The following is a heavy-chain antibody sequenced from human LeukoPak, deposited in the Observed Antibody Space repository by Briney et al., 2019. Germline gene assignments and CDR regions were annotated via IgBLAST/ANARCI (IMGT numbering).Heavy chain of an antibody. D-gene: IGHD2-2*01. CDR2: ISYDGRNK. V-gene: IGHV3-30*18. J-gene: IGHJ4*02. Sequence: GGSLRLSCAASGFTFNNYGMHWVRQAPGKGLEWVAVISYDGRNKHYPDSVKGRFTISRDISTDTLWLQMDSLRTEDTAVYYCAKGPLRGTAAAIDYWGQGTLVTVSP. CDR3: AKGPLRGTAAAIDY. CDR1: GFTFNNYG.